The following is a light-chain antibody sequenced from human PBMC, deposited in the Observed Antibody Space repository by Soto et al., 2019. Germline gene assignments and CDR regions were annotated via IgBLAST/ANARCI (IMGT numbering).Light chain of an antibody. CDR1: QSVSIK. V-gene: IGKV3-15*01. CDR3: QQYNNWPPIT. Sequence: EIVMTHSPATLSVSPGERAALSSSASQSVSIKLAWYQQKPGQAPRLLIYDTSTRATGIPARFSGSGSGTEFTLTISSLQSEDFAVYYCQQYNNWPPITFGQGTRLEI. CDR2: DTS. J-gene: IGKJ5*01.